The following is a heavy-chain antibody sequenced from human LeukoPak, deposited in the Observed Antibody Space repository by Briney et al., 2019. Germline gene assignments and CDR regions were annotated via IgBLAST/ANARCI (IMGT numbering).Heavy chain of an antibody. J-gene: IGHJ4*02. CDR1: GFTLSNYG. D-gene: IGHD2-2*01. CDR2: IRHDGSNT. Sequence: GGSLRLSCAVSGFTLSNYGMHWVRQAPGKGLEWVAFIRHDGSNTNYADSVKGRFTISRDSSKNTLYLQMNSLRAEDTAVYYCATFQVPFDYWGQGTLVTVSS. V-gene: IGHV3-30*02. CDR3: ATFQVPFDY.